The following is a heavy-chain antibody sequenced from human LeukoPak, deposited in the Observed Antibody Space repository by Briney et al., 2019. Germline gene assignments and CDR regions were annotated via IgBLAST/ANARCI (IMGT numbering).Heavy chain of an antibody. CDR3: ARDTHYSSSSGYYYYYMNV. J-gene: IGHJ6*03. CDR1: GGSISSYY. V-gene: IGHV4-4*07. CDR2: IYTSGST. Sequence: PSETLSLTCTVSGGSISSYYWSWIRQPVGKGLEWIGRIYTSGSTNYNPSLKSRVTMSVDTSKNQFSLKLSSVTAADTAVYYCARDTHYSSSSGYYYYYMNVWGKGTTVTVSS. D-gene: IGHD6-6*01.